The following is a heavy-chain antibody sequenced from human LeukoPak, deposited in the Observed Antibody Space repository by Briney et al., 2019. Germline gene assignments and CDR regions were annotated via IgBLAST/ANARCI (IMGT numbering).Heavy chain of an antibody. Sequence: GGCLRLSCAASVFTFSSYWMYWVRQAPWKGLLWVSRINSDGSSTSYADSVKGRFTISRDNAKNTLYLQMNSLRAEDTAVYYCARRIAAAAAPYYFDYWGQGTLVTVSS. J-gene: IGHJ4*02. V-gene: IGHV3-74*01. CDR1: VFTFSSYW. CDR2: INSDGSST. CDR3: ARRIAAAAAPYYFDY. D-gene: IGHD6-13*01.